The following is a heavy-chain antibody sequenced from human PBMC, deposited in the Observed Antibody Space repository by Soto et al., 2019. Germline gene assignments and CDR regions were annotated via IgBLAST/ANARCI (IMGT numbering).Heavy chain of an antibody. V-gene: IGHV2-5*01. CDR2: IYWSDDK. CDR1: GFSLSSSGEG. CDR3: THRRCSGGSCYNVFEF. D-gene: IGHD2-15*01. Sequence: QITLKESGPTLVQPTQTLTLTCSFSGFSLSSSGEGVGWIRQPPGKALEWLALIYWSDDKRYSPSLKNRLTITGDTSKNQGVLTMTSLDPVDTATYYCTHRRCSGGSCYNVFEFWGQGAMVTVSS. J-gene: IGHJ3*01.